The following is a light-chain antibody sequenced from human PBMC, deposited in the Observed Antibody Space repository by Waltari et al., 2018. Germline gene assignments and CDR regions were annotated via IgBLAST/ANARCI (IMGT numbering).Light chain of an antibody. CDR3: QHYDNLPPT. CDR2: DAS. Sequence: DIQMNQSPSSLSPPVGDRDTITCQASQDIRNYFNWYQQKPGKAPKLLIYDASNLQTGVPSRFSGSGSGTDFTFTIIRLQPEDFATYYCQHYDNLPPTFGQGTRLDIK. V-gene: IGKV1-33*01. CDR1: QDIRNY. J-gene: IGKJ5*01.